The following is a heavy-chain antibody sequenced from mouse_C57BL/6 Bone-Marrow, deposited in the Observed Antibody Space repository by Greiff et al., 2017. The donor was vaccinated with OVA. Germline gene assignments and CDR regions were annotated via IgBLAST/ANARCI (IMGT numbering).Heavy chain of an antibody. Sequence: QVQLKQSGAELVRPGTSVKVSCKASGYAFTNYLIEWVKQRPGQGLEWIGVINPGSGGTNYNEKFKGKATLTADKSSSTAYMHLSSLTSEDSAVYFCARSRDGYLFAYWGQGTLVTVSA. J-gene: IGHJ3*01. V-gene: IGHV1-54*01. CDR2: INPGSGGT. CDR3: ARSRDGYLFAY. CDR1: GYAFTNYL. D-gene: IGHD2-3*01.